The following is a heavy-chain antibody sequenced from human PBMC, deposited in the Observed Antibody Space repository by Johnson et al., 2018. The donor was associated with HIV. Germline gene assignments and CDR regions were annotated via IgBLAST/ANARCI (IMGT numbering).Heavy chain of an antibody. CDR3: TSYFSYSSSWYSGVNAFDI. J-gene: IGHJ3*02. V-gene: IGHV3-73*01. Sequence: VQLAESGGGLVQPGGSLKLSCAASGFTFSGSAMHWVRQASGKGLEWVGRIRSKANSYATAYAASATGRFTISRVDSKNTAYLQMNSLKTEDTAVYYCTSYFSYSSSWYSGVNAFDIWGQGTMVTVSS. CDR1: GFTFSGSA. CDR2: IRSKANSYAT. D-gene: IGHD6-13*01.